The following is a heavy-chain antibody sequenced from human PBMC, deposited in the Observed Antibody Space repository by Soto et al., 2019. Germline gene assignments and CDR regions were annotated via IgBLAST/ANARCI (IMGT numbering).Heavy chain of an antibody. V-gene: IGHV4-38-2*01. CDR1: GYSISSGYY. D-gene: IGHD3-3*01. J-gene: IGHJ5*02. Sequence: PSETLSLTCAVSGYSISSGYYWGWIRQPPGKGLEWIGSIYHSGSTYYNPSLKSRVTISVDTSKNQFSLKLSSVTAADTAVYYCARAKRITIFGVVITPGWFDPWGQGTLVTV. CDR2: IYHSGST. CDR3: ARAKRITIFGVVITPGWFDP.